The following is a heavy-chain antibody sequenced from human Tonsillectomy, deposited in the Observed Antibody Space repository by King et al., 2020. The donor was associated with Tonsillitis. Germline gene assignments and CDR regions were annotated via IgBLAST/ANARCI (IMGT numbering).Heavy chain of an antibody. D-gene: IGHD3-3*01. J-gene: IGHJ6*04. CDR2: IFDSGGS. CDR3: AGAPYYDFWSGYLDV. V-gene: IGHV4-59*08. CDR1: GGSISNYY. Sequence: QLQESGPGLVKPSETLSLTCSVSGGSISNYYWNWIRQPPGKGLEWIGYIFDSGGSDYNPSLKSRVTISVDTSQKQFSLKLSSVSAADTAVYYCAGAPYYDFWSGYLDVWDKGTTVTVSS.